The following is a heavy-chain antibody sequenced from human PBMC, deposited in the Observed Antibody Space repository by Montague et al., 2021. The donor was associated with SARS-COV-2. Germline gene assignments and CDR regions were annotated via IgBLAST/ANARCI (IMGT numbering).Heavy chain of an antibody. CDR2: IYYSGST. CDR3: ARHSRRWLQLFPPFFDY. Sequence: SETLSLTCTVSGGSISSSSYYWGWIRQPPGKGLEWIGSIYYSGSTYYNPSLKSRVAISVDTSKNQFSLKLSSVTAADTAVYYCARHSRRWLQLFPPFFDYWGRGTLVTVSS. V-gene: IGHV4-39*01. D-gene: IGHD5-24*01. CDR1: GGSISSSSYY. J-gene: IGHJ4*02.